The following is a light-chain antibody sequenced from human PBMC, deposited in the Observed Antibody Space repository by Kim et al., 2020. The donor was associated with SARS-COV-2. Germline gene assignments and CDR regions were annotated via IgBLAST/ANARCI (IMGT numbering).Light chain of an antibody. J-gene: IGKJ2*01. CDR1: QSISRW. CDR2: DAS. CDR3: QQYDRRT. Sequence: DIQMTQSPSTLSAFVGDRVTITCRASQSISRWLAWYQQKPGKAPKLLIYDASNLESGVPSRFSGSGSGTEFTLTISSLQPEDCATYYGQQYDRRTFGQGTKLEI. V-gene: IGKV1-5*01.